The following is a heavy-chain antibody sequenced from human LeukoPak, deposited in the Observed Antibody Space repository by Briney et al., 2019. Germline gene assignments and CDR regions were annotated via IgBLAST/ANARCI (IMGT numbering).Heavy chain of an antibody. Sequence: QSGGSLRLSCAASGFTFTNYAMSWVRQAPGKGLEWVSTIKGSGGSTNYADSVKGRFTISRDDSKSTLYLQVNSLRAEDTAVYYCAKCVSASGVYYHPEWGQGTLVTVSS. J-gene: IGHJ4*02. CDR3: AKCVSASGVYYHPE. V-gene: IGHV3-23*01. D-gene: IGHD3-22*01. CDR1: GFTFTNYA. CDR2: IKGSGGST.